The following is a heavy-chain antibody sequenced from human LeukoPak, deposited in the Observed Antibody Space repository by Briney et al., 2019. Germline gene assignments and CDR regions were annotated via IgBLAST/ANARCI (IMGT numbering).Heavy chain of an antibody. Sequence: GGSLTLSCAVSGFPFSVFEMNWVRQAPGKGLEWVSNIRSSGTTRYYADSVKGRFSISRDNAKNSLYLQMNSLRVEDTGVYYCALLAVASDFDYWGQGALVTVSS. J-gene: IGHJ4*02. CDR3: ALLAVASDFDY. V-gene: IGHV3-48*03. CDR2: IRSSGTTR. D-gene: IGHD6-19*01. CDR1: GFPFSVFE.